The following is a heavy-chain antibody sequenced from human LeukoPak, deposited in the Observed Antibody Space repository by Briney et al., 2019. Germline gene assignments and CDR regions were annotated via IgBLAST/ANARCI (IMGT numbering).Heavy chain of an antibody. J-gene: IGHJ6*02. CDR3: AREYSSSWYISHYYHYYGMDV. D-gene: IGHD6-13*01. CDR1: GGSISSYY. V-gene: IGHV4-4*07. CDR2: IYTSGST. Sequence: PSETLSLTCTVSGGSISSYYWSWIRQPAGKGLEWIGRIYTSGSTNYNPSLKSRVTMSVDTSKNQFSLKLSSVTAADTAVYYCAREYSSSWYISHYYHYYGMDVWGQGTTVTVSS.